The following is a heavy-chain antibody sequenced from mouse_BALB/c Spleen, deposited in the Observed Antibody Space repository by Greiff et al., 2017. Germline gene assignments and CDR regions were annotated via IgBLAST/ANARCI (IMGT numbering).Heavy chain of an antibody. Sequence: EVKLMESGGGLVQPGGSLKLSCAASGFTFSSYGMSWVRQTPDKRLELVATINSNGGSTYYPDSVKGRFTISRDNAKNTLYLQMSSLKSEDTAMYYCASSLRLGYAMDYWGQGTSVTVSS. J-gene: IGHJ4*01. CDR1: GFTFSSYG. CDR2: INSNGGST. D-gene: IGHD1-2*01. V-gene: IGHV5-6-3*01. CDR3: ASSLRLGYAMDY.